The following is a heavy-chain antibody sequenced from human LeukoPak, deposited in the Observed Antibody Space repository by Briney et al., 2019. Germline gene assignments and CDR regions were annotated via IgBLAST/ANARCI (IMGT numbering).Heavy chain of an antibody. CDR3: ARHARSGDFDY. J-gene: IGHJ4*02. V-gene: IGHV4-39*01. CDR2: VYYSGST. CDR1: GGSISSSGYY. D-gene: IGHD1-26*01. Sequence: SETLSLTCTVSGGSISSSGYYWGWIPQPPGKGLEWIGSVYYSGSTYYNPSLKSRVTISVDTSKNQFSLKLSSVTAADTAVYYCARHARSGDFDYWGQGTLVTVSS.